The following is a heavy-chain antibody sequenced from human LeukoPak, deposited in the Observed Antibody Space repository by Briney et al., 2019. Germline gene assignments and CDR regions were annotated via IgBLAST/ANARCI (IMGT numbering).Heavy chain of an antibody. Sequence: ASVKVSCKASGYTFTGYYMHWVRQASGQGLEWMGWINPNSGGTNYAQKFQGRVTMTRDTSISTAYMELSRLRSDDTAVYYCARVRTALGDAVDAFDIWGQGTMVTVSS. V-gene: IGHV1-2*02. CDR1: GYTFTGYY. D-gene: IGHD3-16*01. CDR2: INPNSGGT. CDR3: ARVRTALGDAVDAFDI. J-gene: IGHJ3*02.